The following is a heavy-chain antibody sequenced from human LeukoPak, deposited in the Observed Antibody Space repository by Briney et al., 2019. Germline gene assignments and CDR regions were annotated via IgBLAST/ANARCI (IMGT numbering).Heavy chain of an antibody. V-gene: IGHV3-33*01. CDR1: GFTFRTYD. J-gene: IGHJ4*02. D-gene: IGHD2-15*01. CDR2: IWHDGSNE. CDR3: AREFNSIGCATYDYFDC. Sequence: GSLRLSCAASGFTFRTYDMHCVRQAPGKGLEWVAAIWHDGSNEYYADSVKGRFTISRDNSKNTLYLQMNSLSAEDTAVYYCAREFNSIGCATYDYFDCWGQGTLVSVSS.